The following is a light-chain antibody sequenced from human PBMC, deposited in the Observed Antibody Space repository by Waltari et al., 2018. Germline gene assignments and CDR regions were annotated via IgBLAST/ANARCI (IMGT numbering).Light chain of an antibody. CDR1: SVVNYNS. J-gene: IGLJ3*02. CDR2: DES. V-gene: IGLV2-11*01. CDR3: CTYESRYTFEIL. Sequence: QSALTQPRSVSGSPGQSVTISCTGTSVVNYNSVSWYQQHPGKATKPMIYDESKRPSGFPDRFSSSKSDTTASPTIAGLQADAEADYYCCTYESRYTFEILFGGGTKLTVL.